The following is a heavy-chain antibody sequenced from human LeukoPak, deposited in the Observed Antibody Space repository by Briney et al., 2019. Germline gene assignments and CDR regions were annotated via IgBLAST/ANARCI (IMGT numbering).Heavy chain of an antibody. CDR2: INPNSGGT. J-gene: IGHJ4*02. Sequence: ASMKVSCKASGYTFTGYYMHWVRQAPGQGLEWMGRINPNSGGTNYAQKFQGRVTMTRDTSISTAYMELSRLRSDDTAVYYCARDSHSSGWYLIGYWGQGTLVTVSS. V-gene: IGHV1-2*06. D-gene: IGHD6-19*01. CDR3: ARDSHSSGWYLIGY. CDR1: GYTFTGYY.